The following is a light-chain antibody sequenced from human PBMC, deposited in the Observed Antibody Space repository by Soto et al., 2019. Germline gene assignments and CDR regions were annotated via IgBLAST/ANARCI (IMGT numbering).Light chain of an antibody. V-gene: IGLV2-14*01. Sequence: QSALTQPASVSGSPGQSITISCTGTSSDVGGYNFVSWYQQHPGKAPKLMIYEVSNRPSRISNRFSGSKSGNTASLTISGLRAEDEADYYCSSYTITTTRVVFGGGTKVTVL. CDR2: EVS. CDR3: SSYTITTTRVV. J-gene: IGLJ3*02. CDR1: SSDVGGYNF.